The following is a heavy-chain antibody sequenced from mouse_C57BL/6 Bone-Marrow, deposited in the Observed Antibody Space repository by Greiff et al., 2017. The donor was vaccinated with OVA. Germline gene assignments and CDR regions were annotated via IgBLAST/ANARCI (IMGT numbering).Heavy chain of an antibody. CDR2: IDPSDSGT. J-gene: IGHJ1*03. D-gene: IGHD1-1*01. V-gene: IGHV1-52*01. Sequence: QVHVKQPGAELVRPGSSVKLSCKASGYTFTSYWMHWVKQRPIQGLEWIGNIDPSDSGTNYNQKFKDKATLTVDKSSSTAYMQLSSLTAEDSAVYYCARAGSYYDDFDVWGTGTTVTVSS. CDR3: ARAGSYYDDFDV. CDR1: GYTFTSYW.